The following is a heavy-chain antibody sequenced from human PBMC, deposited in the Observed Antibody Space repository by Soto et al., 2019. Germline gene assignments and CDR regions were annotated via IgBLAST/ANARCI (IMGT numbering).Heavy chain of an antibody. CDR2: ISGSGGST. Sequence: GGSLILSCAASGFTFSSYAMSWIRQAPGKGLEWVSAISGSGGSTYYADSVKGRFTISRDNSKNTLYLQMNSLRAEDTAVYYCATPPGVLRFLEWPSYLDYWGQGTLVTVSS. CDR1: GFTFSSYA. CDR3: ATPPGVLRFLEWPSYLDY. D-gene: IGHD3-3*01. J-gene: IGHJ4*02. V-gene: IGHV3-23*01.